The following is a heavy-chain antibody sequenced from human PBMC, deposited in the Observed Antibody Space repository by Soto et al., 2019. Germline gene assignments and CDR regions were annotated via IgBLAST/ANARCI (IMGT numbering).Heavy chain of an antibody. J-gene: IGHJ4*02. D-gene: IGHD5-18*01. Sequence: QVQLVESGGGVVQPGKSLRLSCAASGFTFSTYGMHWVRQAPGKGLEWVAVIWYDGSNKYHGDSLKGRFTISRDNSKNTLYLQINLLRAEDTAVYYCGRDGALGDTAVVDSWGQGTLVTVSS. CDR1: GFTFSTYG. CDR2: IWYDGSNK. V-gene: IGHV3-33*01. CDR3: GRDGALGDTAVVDS.